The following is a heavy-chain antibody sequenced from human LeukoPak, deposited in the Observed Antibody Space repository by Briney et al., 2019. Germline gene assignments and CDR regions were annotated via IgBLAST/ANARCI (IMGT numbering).Heavy chain of an antibody. CDR2: IRYDGSNK. CDR3: AKDTYQPAEYFQH. Sequence: GGSLRLSCAASGFTFSSYGMHWVRQAPGKGLEWVAFIRYDGSNKYYADSVKGRFTISRDNSKNTLYLQMNSLRAEDTAVYYCAKDTYQPAEYFQHWGQGTLVTVSS. J-gene: IGHJ1*01. CDR1: GFTFSSYG. D-gene: IGHD1-14*01. V-gene: IGHV3-30*02.